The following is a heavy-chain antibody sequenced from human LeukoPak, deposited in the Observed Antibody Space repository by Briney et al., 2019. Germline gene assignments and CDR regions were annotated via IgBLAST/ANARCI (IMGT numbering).Heavy chain of an antibody. Sequence: PGGSLRLSCAASGFTFSSYEMNWVRQAPGKGLEXXXXXSSSGSTIYYADSVKGRFTISRDNAKNSLYLQMNSLRAEDTAVYYCASLLPHYDYVWGSPYGMDVWGQGTTVTVSS. CDR1: GFTFSSYE. D-gene: IGHD3-16*01. CDR2: XSSSGSTI. CDR3: ASLLPHYDYVWGSPYGMDV. V-gene: IGHV3-48*03. J-gene: IGHJ6*02.